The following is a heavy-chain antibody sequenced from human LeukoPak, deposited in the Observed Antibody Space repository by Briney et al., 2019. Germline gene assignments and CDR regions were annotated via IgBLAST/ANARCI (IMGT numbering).Heavy chain of an antibody. Sequence: ASVKVSCKDSGYTFTSYAMHWVRQAPGQRLEWMGWINAGNGNTKYSQKFQGRVTITRDTSASTAYMELSSLRSEDTAVYYCARGWEPNAFDIWGQGTMVTVSS. CDR1: GYTFTSYA. V-gene: IGHV1-3*01. J-gene: IGHJ3*02. CDR3: ARGWEPNAFDI. CDR2: INAGNGNT. D-gene: IGHD1-26*01.